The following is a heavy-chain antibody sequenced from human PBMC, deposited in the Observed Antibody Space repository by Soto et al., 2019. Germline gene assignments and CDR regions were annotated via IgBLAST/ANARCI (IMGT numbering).Heavy chain of an antibody. CDR1: GLTFSGHW. Sequence: GGSLRLSCAASGLTFSGHWMTWARQTPGEGLQWVAAIKPDGSETFYVDSVKGRFTISRDNARNSLFLQMDSLRAEDTAVYYCTSRPSGMTYHAVFDFWGQGTLVTVSS. V-gene: IGHV3-7*03. CDR2: IKPDGSET. J-gene: IGHJ4*02. CDR3: TSRPSGMTYHAVFDF. D-gene: IGHD2-21*02.